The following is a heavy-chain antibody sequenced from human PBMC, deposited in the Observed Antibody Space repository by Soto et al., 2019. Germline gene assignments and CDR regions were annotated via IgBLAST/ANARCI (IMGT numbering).Heavy chain of an antibody. CDR1: GGTFSTYA. CDR3: ASGIQLWLRRINNGYSG. CDR2: IIPMFGTA. Sequence: QVQLVQSGAEVKKPESSVKVSCKAPGGTFSTYAISWVRHAHGQGLECMGAIIPMFGTANYAQRFQDRVTITADESTNTVYMELSSLRSEDTAVYFCASGIQLWLRRINNGYSGWGQGTLVTVSS. V-gene: IGHV1-69*12. D-gene: IGHD5-18*01. J-gene: IGHJ4*02.